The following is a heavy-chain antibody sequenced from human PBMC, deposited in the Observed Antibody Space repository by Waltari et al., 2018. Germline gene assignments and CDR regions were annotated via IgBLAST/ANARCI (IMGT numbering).Heavy chain of an antibody. CDR3: ALDFGGNEDY. CDR1: GFTVSSYW. CDR2: ITPDGSKI. Sequence: EVQLVESGGGLVQPGGSLRLSCAVSGFTVSSYWMHWVRQAPGKGLVWVSRITPDGSKINYADSVGGRFTISRDNAKNTLYLQMDSLRAEDTALYYCALDFGGNEDYWGQGILVTVSS. D-gene: IGHD1-1*01. J-gene: IGHJ4*02. V-gene: IGHV3-74*01.